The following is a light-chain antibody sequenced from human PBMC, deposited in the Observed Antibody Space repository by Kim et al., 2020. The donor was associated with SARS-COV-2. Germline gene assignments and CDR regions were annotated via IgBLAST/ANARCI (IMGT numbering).Light chain of an antibody. J-gene: IGKJ1*01. CDR1: QSVLYSSNNKNY. CDR2: WAS. CDR3: QQYYSTP. V-gene: IGKV4-1*01. Sequence: DIVMTQSPDSLAVSLGGRATINCKSSQSVLYSSNNKNYLAWYQQKPGQPPKLLIYWASTRESGVPDRFSGSGSGTDFTLTISSLQAEDVAVYYCQQYYSTPFGQGTKVDIK.